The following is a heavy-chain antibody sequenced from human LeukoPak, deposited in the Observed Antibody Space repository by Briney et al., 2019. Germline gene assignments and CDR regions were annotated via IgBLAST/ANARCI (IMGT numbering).Heavy chain of an antibody. D-gene: IGHD6-13*01. CDR3: ARGSIAAADSFDY. CDR2: INHSGST. J-gene: IGHJ4*02. CDR1: GGSFSCYY. Sequence: SETLSLSCAVYGGSFSCYYWSLIRQPPAPGLHLIGEINHSGSTNYNPSLKSRVTISVDTSKNQFSLKLSSVTAADTAVYYCARGSIAAADSFDYWGQGTLVTVSS. V-gene: IGHV4-34*01.